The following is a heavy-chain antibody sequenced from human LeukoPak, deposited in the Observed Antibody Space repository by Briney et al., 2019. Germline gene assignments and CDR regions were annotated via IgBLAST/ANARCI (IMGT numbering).Heavy chain of an antibody. J-gene: IGHJ3*02. CDR1: GFIFSRYS. Sequence: GGSLRLSCAASGFIFSRYSMNWVRQAPGKGLEWVSYISAGSRTIYYADSVKGRFTISRDNAKNSLYLQMNSLRAEDTAVYYCARDYNWAFDIWGQGTMVTVSS. V-gene: IGHV3-48*01. CDR3: ARDYNWAFDI. D-gene: IGHD1-1*01. CDR2: ISAGSRTI.